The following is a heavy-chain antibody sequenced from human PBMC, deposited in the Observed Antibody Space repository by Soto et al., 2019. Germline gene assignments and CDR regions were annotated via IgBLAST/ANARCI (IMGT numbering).Heavy chain of an antibody. Sequence: SETLSLTCAVSRGSISSSNWWSWVRQPPGKGLEWIGEIYHSGSTNYNPSLKSRVTISVDKSKNQFSLKLSSVTAADTAVYYCARDSSGYNWFDPWGQGTLVTVS. V-gene: IGHV4-4*02. J-gene: IGHJ5*02. CDR1: RGSISSSNW. CDR3: ARDSSGYNWFDP. CDR2: IYHSGST. D-gene: IGHD6-19*01.